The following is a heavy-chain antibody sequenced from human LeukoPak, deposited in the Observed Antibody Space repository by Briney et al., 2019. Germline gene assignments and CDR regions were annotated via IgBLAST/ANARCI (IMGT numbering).Heavy chain of an antibody. Sequence: GGSLRLSCAASGFTFSDYEFNWVRQAPGKGLAWVSYIDIGGEKKLYADSVKGRFTIPRDNAKNSLYLQINSLGVEDTGVYYCAEDASGANTGDYWGQGTLVTVS. CDR2: IDIGGEKK. CDR3: AEDASGANTGDY. V-gene: IGHV3-48*03. CDR1: GFTFSDYE. J-gene: IGHJ4*02. D-gene: IGHD3-16*01.